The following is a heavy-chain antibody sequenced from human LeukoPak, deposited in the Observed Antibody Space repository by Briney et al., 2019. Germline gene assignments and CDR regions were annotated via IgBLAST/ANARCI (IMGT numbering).Heavy chain of an antibody. CDR2: IYHSGST. J-gene: IGHJ6*03. Sequence: PSETLSLTCTVSGYSISSGYHWGWIRQPPGKGLEWIGSIYHSGSTYYNPSLKSRVTISVDTSKNQFSLKLRSVTAADTAVYYCAREQQLVEYYYMDVWGKGTTVTISS. V-gene: IGHV4-38-2*02. CDR3: AREQQLVEYYYMDV. CDR1: GYSISSGYH. D-gene: IGHD6-13*01.